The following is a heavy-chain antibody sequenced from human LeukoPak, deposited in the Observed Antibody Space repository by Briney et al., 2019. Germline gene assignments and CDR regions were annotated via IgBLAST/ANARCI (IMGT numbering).Heavy chain of an antibody. J-gene: IGHJ4*02. V-gene: IGHV1-18*01. CDR3: ARDRGPYDILTGGDY. Sequence: GASVKVSXKASGYTFTSYGISWVRQAPGQGLEWMGWISAYNGNTNYAQKPQGRVTMTTDTSTSTAYMELRSLRSDDTAVYYCARDRGPYDILTGGDYWGQGTLVTVSS. D-gene: IGHD3-9*01. CDR1: GYTFTSYG. CDR2: ISAYNGNT.